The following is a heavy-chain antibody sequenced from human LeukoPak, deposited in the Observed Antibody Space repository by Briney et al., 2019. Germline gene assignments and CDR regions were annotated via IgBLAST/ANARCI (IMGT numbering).Heavy chain of an antibody. CDR1: GGSFSGYY. CDR2: INHSGST. J-gene: IGHJ4*02. Sequence: SETLSLTCAVYGGSFSGYYWSWIRQPPGKGLEWIGEINHSGSTNYNPSLKSRVTISVDTSKNQFSLKLSSVTAADTAVYYCARGLPGYFDYWGQGTLVTVSS. V-gene: IGHV4-34*01. CDR3: ARGLPGYFDY.